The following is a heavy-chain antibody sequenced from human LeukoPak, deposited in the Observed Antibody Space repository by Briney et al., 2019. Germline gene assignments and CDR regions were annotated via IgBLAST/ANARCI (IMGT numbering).Heavy chain of an antibody. CDR1: GFTFSYYT. CDR3: ARALLGYTHGLYYFDY. V-gene: IGHV3-21*01. Sequence: GGSLRLSCAASGFTFSYYTMNWVRQAPGKGLEWVSSISSSSSYIYYADSVKGRFTISRDNAKNSLYLQMNSLRAEDTAVYYCARALLGYTHGLYYFDYWGQGTLVTVSS. D-gene: IGHD5-18*01. J-gene: IGHJ4*02. CDR2: ISSSSSYI.